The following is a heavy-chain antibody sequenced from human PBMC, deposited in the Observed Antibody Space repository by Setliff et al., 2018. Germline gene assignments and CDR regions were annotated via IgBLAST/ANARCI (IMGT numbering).Heavy chain of an antibody. Sequence: GSLRLSCAASGFTFSNSWMSWVRQAPGKGLEWVANIKQDGSEKYYVDSVKGRFTISRDNAKNSLYLQMSSLRAEDTAVYYCARNWVTAQHYYYGMDVWGQGTTVTVSS. D-gene: IGHD2-21*02. CDR3: ARNWVTAQHYYYGMDV. V-gene: IGHV3-7*01. J-gene: IGHJ6*02. CDR1: GFTFSNSW. CDR2: IKQDGSEK.